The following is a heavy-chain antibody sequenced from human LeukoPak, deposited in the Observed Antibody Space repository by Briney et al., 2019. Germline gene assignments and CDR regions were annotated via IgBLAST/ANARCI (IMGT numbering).Heavy chain of an antibody. CDR2: ISSSGTII. CDR1: GFTFSRYE. CDR3: ARYSFDSGSYAIFDY. D-gene: IGHD3-10*01. V-gene: IGHV3-48*03. Sequence: GGSLRLSCAASGFTFSRYELNWVRQAPGKGLELVSYISSSGTIIYYADSVKGRFTISRDNAKNSLYLQVNGLRAEDTAVYYCARYSFDSGSYAIFDYWGQGILVTVSS. J-gene: IGHJ4*01.